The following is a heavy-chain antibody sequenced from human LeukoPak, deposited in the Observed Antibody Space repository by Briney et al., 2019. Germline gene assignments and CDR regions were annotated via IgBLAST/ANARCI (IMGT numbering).Heavy chain of an antibody. J-gene: IGHJ4*02. CDR3: TRAVAGHPD. D-gene: IGHD6-19*01. V-gene: IGHV4-34*01. CDR1: GVPFSNFY. CDR2: INHSGYT. Sequence: SETLSLTCAVSGVPFSNFYWSWVRQSPRQGLEWIGEINHSGYTNYNPSLKSRVTMSIDTSKNQFSLILTSVTAADAGVYYCTRAVAGHPDWGQGTLVTVSS.